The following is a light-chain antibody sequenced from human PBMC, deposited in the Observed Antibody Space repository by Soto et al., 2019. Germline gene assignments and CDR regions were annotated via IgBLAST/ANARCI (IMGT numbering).Light chain of an antibody. V-gene: IGKV3-11*01. CDR1: QSVSSY. Sequence: EIVLTPSPATLSLSPVEIATLSCRASQSVSSYLAWYQQKAGQAPRPLIHVASTRATGIPARFSGSGSGTDFTLTISRLEPEDFAVYYCKQRSNWPTCGQGTRRAIK. CDR2: VAS. CDR3: KQRSNWPT. J-gene: IGKJ5*01.